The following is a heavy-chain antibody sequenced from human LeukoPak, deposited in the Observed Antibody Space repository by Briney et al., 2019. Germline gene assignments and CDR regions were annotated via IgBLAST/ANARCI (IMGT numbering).Heavy chain of an antibody. D-gene: IGHD1-26*01. CDR3: AKVWKWELDY. V-gene: IGHV3-23*01. J-gene: IGHJ4*02. Sequence: PRGSLRLSCAASEFTFSSYAMSWVRQAPGKGLEWVSAISGSGGSTYYADSVKGRFTISRDNSKNTLYLQMNSLRAEDTAVYYCAKVWKWELDYWGQGTLVTVSS. CDR2: ISGSGGST. CDR1: EFTFSSYA.